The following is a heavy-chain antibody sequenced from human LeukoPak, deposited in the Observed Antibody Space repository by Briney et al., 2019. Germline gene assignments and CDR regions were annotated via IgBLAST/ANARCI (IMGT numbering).Heavy chain of an antibody. D-gene: IGHD3-10*01. J-gene: IGHJ4*02. CDR2: IYYSGST. CDR1: GGSISSGGYY. Sequence: SQTLSLTCTVSGGSISSGGYYWSWIRQHPGKGLEWIGYIYYSGSTYYNPSLKSRVTISVDTSKNQFSLKLSSVTAADPAVYYCAREPRITMVRGVIIGYFDYWGQGTLVTVSS. V-gene: IGHV4-31*03. CDR3: AREPRITMVRGVIIGYFDY.